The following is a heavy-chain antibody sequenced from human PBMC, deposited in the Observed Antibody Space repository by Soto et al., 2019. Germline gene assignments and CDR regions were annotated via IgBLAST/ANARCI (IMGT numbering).Heavy chain of an antibody. CDR1: GFTFDDYA. CDR2: ISWKSGSI. V-gene: IGHV3-9*01. Sequence: EVQLVESGGGLVQPGRSLRLSCAASGFTFDDYAMHWVRQAPGKGLEWVSGISWKSGSIGYADSVKGRFTISRDNAKNSLHLQMNSLIVEDTALYYCAKARAGLFYALDVWGQGTTVTVSS. CDR3: AKARAGLFYALDV. J-gene: IGHJ6*02. D-gene: IGHD3-10*01.